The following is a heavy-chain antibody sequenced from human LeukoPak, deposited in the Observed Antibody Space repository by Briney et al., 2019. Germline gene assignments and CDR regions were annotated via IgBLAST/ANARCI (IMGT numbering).Heavy chain of an antibody. CDR1: GYTLTSYV. CDR3: ARTGGYDHFDC. Sequence: ASVKDSCMASGYTLTSYVINWVRPATGQGLEWMGRINPKSGNTGYAQKFQGRVTKTRNTSVSTDYMELSSVRSEDSAVYYCARTGGYDHFDCWGQGTLVTVSS. D-gene: IGHD5-12*01. J-gene: IGHJ4*02. V-gene: IGHV1-8*01. CDR2: INPKSGNT.